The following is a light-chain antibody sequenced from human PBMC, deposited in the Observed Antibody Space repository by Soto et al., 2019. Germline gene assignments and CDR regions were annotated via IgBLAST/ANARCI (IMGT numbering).Light chain of an antibody. CDR1: GGSIASGY. Sequence: FMLTQPHSVSESPGKTVTISCTRSGGSIASGYVQWYQQRPGSAPTTVIYEDNQRPSGVPDRFSGSIDRSSNSASLTISGLKTEDEADYYCQSYHSSTPYVFGTGTKVTVL. CDR2: EDN. CDR3: QSYHSSTPYV. V-gene: IGLV6-57*03. J-gene: IGLJ1*01.